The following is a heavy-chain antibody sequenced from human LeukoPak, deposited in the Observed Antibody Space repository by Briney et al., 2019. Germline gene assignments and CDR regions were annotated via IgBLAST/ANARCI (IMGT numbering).Heavy chain of an antibody. J-gene: IGHJ3*01. CDR1: GFIVSSNY. D-gene: IGHD2-15*01. CDR2: IYSGGRT. V-gene: IGHV3-66*01. Sequence: GGSLRLSCAVSGFIVSSNYMTWVRQAPGKGLEWVSVIYSGGRTYYAGSVEGRFTTSRDNSKNTLYLPMSSLRAEVTAVYYCARDQRGSDAFDVWGQGTMVTVSS. CDR3: ARDQRGSDAFDV.